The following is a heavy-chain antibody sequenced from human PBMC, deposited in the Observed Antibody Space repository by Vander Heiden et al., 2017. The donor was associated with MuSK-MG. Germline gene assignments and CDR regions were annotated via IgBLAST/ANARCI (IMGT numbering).Heavy chain of an antibody. D-gene: IGHD6-13*01. V-gene: IGHV4-34*01. CDR3: ARTLKTSIAAAGNDY. CDR1: GGSFSCYY. Sequence: QVQLQQWGAGQLKPSETLSLTCAVYGGSFSCYYGNWIRQPPGKGLEWIGEINHSGSTNYNPSLKSRVTISVDTSKNQFSLKLSSVTAADTAVYYCARTLKTSIAAAGNDYWGQGTLVTVSS. CDR2: INHSGST. J-gene: IGHJ4*02.